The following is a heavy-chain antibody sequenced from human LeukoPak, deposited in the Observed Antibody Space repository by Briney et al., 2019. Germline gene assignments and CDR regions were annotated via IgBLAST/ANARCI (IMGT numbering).Heavy chain of an antibody. CDR1: GVSISSGDYY. CDR2: MYYSGST. J-gene: IGHJ5*02. D-gene: IGHD3-22*01. V-gene: IGHV4-30-4*01. CDR3: ARPYYYDSRIDP. Sequence: SGTLSLTCTVSGVSISSGDYYWSWIRQPPGKGLEWIGYMYYSGSTYYNPSLKSRVTISLDTSKNQFSLKLSSVTAADTAVYYCARPYYYDSRIDPWGQGTLVTVSS.